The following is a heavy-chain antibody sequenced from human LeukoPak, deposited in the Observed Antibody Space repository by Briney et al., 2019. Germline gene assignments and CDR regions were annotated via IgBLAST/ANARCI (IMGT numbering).Heavy chain of an antibody. CDR2: ISSITSYI. Sequence: GGSLRLSCAASGLTFSTSTMNWVRQAPGKGLEWVSTISSITSYIYYADSVKGRFTISRDNAKNSLYLQMNSLRAEDTAVYYCARSGGSGSYINWFDPWGQGTLVTVSS. J-gene: IGHJ5*02. CDR1: GLTFSTST. V-gene: IGHV3-21*01. CDR3: ARSGGSGSYINWFDP. D-gene: IGHD3-10*01.